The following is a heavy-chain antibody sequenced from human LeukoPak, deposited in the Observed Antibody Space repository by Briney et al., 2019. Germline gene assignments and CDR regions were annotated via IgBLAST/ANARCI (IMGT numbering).Heavy chain of an antibody. V-gene: IGHV3-23*01. CDR1: GFTFSSYA. Sequence: SGGSLRLSCAASGFTFSSYAMSWVRQAPGKGLEWVSAISGSGGSTYYADSVKGRFTISRDNSKNTLHLEMNGLRAEDTAVYYCAKDCTSSPGHYWGQGTLVTVSP. CDR2: ISGSGGST. D-gene: IGHD2-2*01. J-gene: IGHJ4*02. CDR3: AKDCTSSPGHY.